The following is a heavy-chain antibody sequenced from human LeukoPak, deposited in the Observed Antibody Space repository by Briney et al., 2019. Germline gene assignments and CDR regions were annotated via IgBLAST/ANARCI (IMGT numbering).Heavy chain of an antibody. CDR2: INSDGSST. J-gene: IGHJ4*02. CDR1: GFTFSSYW. V-gene: IGHV3-74*01. CDR3: ARDPNDYGDYIDY. D-gene: IGHD4-17*01. Sequence: GGSLRLSCAASGFTFSSYWMHWVRQAPGKGLVWVSRINSDGSSTSYADSVKGRFTISRDNAKNTLYLQMNSLRAEDPAVYYCARDPNDYGDYIDYWGQGPLVTVPS.